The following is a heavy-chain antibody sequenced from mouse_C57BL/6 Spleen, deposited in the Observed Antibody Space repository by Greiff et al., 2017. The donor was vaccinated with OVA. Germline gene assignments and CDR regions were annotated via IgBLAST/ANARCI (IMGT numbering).Heavy chain of an antibody. CDR3: ARWGTRDAMDY. D-gene: IGHD3-3*01. Sequence: EVQLQESGGGLVQPGGSLSLSCAASGFTFTDYYMSWVRQPPGKALEWLGFIRNKANGYTTEYSASVKGRFTISRDNSQSILYLQMNALRAEDSATYYCARWGTRDAMDYWGQGTSVTVSS. J-gene: IGHJ4*01. V-gene: IGHV7-3*01. CDR1: GFTFTDYY. CDR2: IRNKANGYTT.